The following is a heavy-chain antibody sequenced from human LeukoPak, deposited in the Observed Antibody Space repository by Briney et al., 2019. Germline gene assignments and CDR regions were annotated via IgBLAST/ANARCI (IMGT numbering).Heavy chain of an antibody. V-gene: IGHV4-34*01. Sequence: SETLSLTCAVYGGSFSGYYWSWIRQPPGKGLEWIGEINHSGSTNYNPSLRSRVTISVDTSKNQFSLKLSSVTAADTAVYYCARGLPGYSSGWYVPYNWFDPWGQGTLVTVSS. D-gene: IGHD6-19*01. CDR2: INHSGST. J-gene: IGHJ5*02. CDR3: ARGLPGYSSGWYVPYNWFDP. CDR1: GGSFSGYY.